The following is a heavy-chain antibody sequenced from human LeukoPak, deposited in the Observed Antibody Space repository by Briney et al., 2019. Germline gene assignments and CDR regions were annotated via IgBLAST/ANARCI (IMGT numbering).Heavy chain of an antibody. Sequence: PGGSLRLSCAASGFTFSSYSMNWVRQAPGKGLEWVSSISSSSSYIYYADSVKGRFTISRDNAKNSLYLQMNSLRAEDTAVYYCAREATNYYYYMDVWGKGTTVTVSS. CDR2: ISSSSSYI. CDR3: AREATNYYYYMDV. J-gene: IGHJ6*03. CDR1: GFTFSSYS. V-gene: IGHV3-21*01. D-gene: IGHD5-12*01.